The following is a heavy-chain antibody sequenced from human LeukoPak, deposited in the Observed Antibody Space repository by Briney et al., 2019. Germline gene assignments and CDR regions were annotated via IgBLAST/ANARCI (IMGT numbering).Heavy chain of an antibody. J-gene: IGHJ3*02. CDR3: ARRSITVTTFRDAFDI. CDR1: GYSFTSYW. D-gene: IGHD4-17*01. V-gene: IGHV5-51*01. CDR2: IYPGDSDT. Sequence: GESLKISCKGSGYSFTSYWIGWVRQMPGKGLEWMGIIYPGDSDTRYSPSFQGQVTISADKSISTAYLQWSSLKASDTAMYYCARRSITVTTFRDAFDIWGQGTMVTVSS.